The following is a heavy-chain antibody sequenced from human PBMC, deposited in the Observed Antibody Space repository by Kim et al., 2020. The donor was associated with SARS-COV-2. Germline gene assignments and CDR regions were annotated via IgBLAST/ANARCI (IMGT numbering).Heavy chain of an antibody. CDR2: ISSSSSYT. V-gene: IGHV3-11*06. CDR3: ARYPASSSFSDYYYYGMDV. J-gene: IGHJ6*02. Sequence: GGSLRLSCAASGFTFSDYYMSWIRQAPGKGLEWVSYISSSSSYTNYADSVKGRFTISRDNAKNSLYLQMNSLRAEDTAVYYCARYPASSSFSDYYYYGMDVWGQGTTVTVSS. D-gene: IGHD6-6*01. CDR1: GFTFSDYY.